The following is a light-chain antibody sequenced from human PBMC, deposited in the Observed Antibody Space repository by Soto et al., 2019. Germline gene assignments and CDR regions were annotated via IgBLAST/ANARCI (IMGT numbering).Light chain of an antibody. Sequence: EIVLTQSPGTLSLSPGERATLSCSASQSVSSSYLAWYQQKPGQAPRLLIYGASSRATDIPDRFSSSGSGTDFTLSISRLESEDFAVYYCQQYGGSPPYTFGQGTKLEIK. CDR3: QQYGGSPPYT. CDR2: GAS. CDR1: QSVSSSY. J-gene: IGKJ2*01. V-gene: IGKV3-20*01.